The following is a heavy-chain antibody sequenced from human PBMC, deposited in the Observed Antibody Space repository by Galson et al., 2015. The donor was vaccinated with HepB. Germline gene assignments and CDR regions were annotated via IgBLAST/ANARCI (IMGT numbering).Heavy chain of an antibody. Sequence: QSGAEVKKPGASVKVSCKASGGTFSSYAISWVRQAPGQGLEWMGGIIPIFGIANYAQKFQGRVTITADESTSTAYMELSSLRSEDTAVYYCAREGQPQYGMDVWGQGTTVTVSS. CDR1: GGTFSSYA. CDR2: IIPIFGIA. V-gene: IGHV1-69*13. D-gene: IGHD5-18*01. J-gene: IGHJ6*02. CDR3: AREGQPQYGMDV.